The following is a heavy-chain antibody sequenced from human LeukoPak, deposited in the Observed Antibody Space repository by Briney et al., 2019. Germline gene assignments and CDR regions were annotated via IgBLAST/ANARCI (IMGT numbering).Heavy chain of an antibody. CDR1: GYTFTSYG. Sequence: ASVKVSCKASGYTFTSYGISWVRQGPGQGLEWMGWMNPNSGNTGYAQKFQGRVTMTRNTSISTAYMELSSLRSEDTAVYYCAREERAATLYGVDVWGQGTTVTVSS. J-gene: IGHJ6*02. CDR3: AREERAATLYGVDV. D-gene: IGHD6-13*01. V-gene: IGHV1-8*02. CDR2: MNPNSGNT.